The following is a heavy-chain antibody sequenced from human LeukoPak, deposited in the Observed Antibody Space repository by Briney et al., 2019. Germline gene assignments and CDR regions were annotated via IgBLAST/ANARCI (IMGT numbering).Heavy chain of an antibody. D-gene: IGHD2-15*01. V-gene: IGHV1-69*04. CDR2: IIPILGIA. Sequence: SVKVSCKASGGTFSSYAISWVRQAPGQGLEWMGRIIPILGIANYAQKFQGRVTITADKSTSTAYMELSSLRSEDTAVYYCARDRGYCSGGSCRYYYGMDVWGQGTTVTVSS. J-gene: IGHJ6*02. CDR3: ARDRGYCSGGSCRYYYGMDV. CDR1: GGTFSSYA.